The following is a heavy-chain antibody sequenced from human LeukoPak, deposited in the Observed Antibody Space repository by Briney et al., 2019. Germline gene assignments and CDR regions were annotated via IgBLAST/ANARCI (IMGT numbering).Heavy chain of an antibody. CDR2: INHSGST. CDR1: GGSFSGYY. J-gene: IGHJ3*02. Sequence: SETLSLTCAVYGGSFSGYYWSWLRQPPGKGLEWIGEINHSGSTNYNPSLKSRVTISVDTSKNQFSLKLSSVTAADTAVYYCARYYYDSSGSTTSDAFDIWGQGTMVTVSS. V-gene: IGHV4-34*01. D-gene: IGHD3-22*01. CDR3: ARYYYDSSGSTTSDAFDI.